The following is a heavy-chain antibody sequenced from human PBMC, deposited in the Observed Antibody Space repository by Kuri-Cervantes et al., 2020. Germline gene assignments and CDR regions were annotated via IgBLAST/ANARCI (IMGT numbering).Heavy chain of an antibody. CDR1: GFTFSTYD. Sequence: GGSLRLSCVASGFTFSTYDMNWVRQAPGMGLEWVSVVTSRGTTVSYADSVKGRFTISRDNAKNSLYLQMNSLRAEDTAVYYCARGRTNDYDFWSGYRGGAFDIWGQGTMVTVSS. CDR2: VTSRGTTV. J-gene: IGHJ3*02. D-gene: IGHD3-3*01. V-gene: IGHV3-48*03. CDR3: ARGRTNDYDFWSGYRGGAFDI.